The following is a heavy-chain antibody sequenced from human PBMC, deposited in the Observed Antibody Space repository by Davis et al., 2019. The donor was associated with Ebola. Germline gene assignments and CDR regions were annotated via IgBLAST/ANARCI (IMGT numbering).Heavy chain of an antibody. CDR3: AKEVLPSHYYYYYDMDV. Sequence: GESLKISCAASGFTFSSYAMSWVRQAPGKGLEWVSAISGSGGSTYYADSVKGRFTISRDNSKNTLYLQMNSLRAEDTAVYYCAKEVLPSHYYYYYDMDVWGQGTTVTVSS. J-gene: IGHJ6*02. D-gene: IGHD3-3*01. CDR2: ISGSGGST. CDR1: GFTFSSYA. V-gene: IGHV3-23*01.